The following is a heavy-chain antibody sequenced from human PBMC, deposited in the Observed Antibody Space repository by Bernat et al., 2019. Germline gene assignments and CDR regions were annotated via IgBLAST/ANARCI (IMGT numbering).Heavy chain of an antibody. CDR2: INPSGGST. Sequence: QVQLVQSGAEVKKPGASVKVSCKAFGYFFTSYDMHWVRQAPGQGLEWMGIINPSGGSTSYAQKFQGRVTMTRDTSTSTIYMELSSLRSEDTAVYYCARTMGRYCSSTSCEFDYWGQGTLVTVSS. V-gene: IGHV1-46*01. CDR1: GYFFTSYD. CDR3: ARTMGRYCSSTSCEFDY. D-gene: IGHD2-2*01. J-gene: IGHJ4*02.